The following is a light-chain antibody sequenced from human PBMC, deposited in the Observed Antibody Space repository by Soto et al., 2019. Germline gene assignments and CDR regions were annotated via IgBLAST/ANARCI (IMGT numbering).Light chain of an antibody. Sequence: SYELTQPPSVSVAPGKTATITWGGNNMETKGVHWYQQKPGQAPVLVISYDSDRPSGIPERFSGSNSGNTATLTITRVEAGDEADYYCQVWDTSSDHSVVFGGGTKLTVL. V-gene: IGLV3-21*04. CDR1: NMETKG. CDR3: QVWDTSSDHSVV. J-gene: IGLJ2*01. CDR2: YDS.